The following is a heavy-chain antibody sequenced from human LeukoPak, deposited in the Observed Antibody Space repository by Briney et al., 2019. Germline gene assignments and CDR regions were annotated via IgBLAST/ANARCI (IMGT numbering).Heavy chain of an antibody. Sequence: SVRGRFTISRDNSNNTLYLQMNSLRAEDTAVYYCAKVPRKGYGYDYWGQGTLVTVSS. CDR3: AKVPRKGYGYDY. J-gene: IGHJ4*02. D-gene: IGHD5-18*01. V-gene: IGHV3-23*01.